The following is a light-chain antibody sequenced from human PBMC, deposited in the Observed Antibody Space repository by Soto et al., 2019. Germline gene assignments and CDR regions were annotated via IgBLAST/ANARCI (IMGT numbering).Light chain of an antibody. V-gene: IGLV2-8*01. Sequence: QSVLTQPRSASGSPGQSVTISCTGTSSDVGGYNYVSWYQQHPGKAPKLMIFEVSKRPSGVPDRFSGSKSGNKASLTVSGLQAEDETDYYCSSYAGSNNGVFGGGTKLTVL. CDR1: SSDVGGYNY. CDR2: EVS. J-gene: IGLJ3*02. CDR3: SSYAGSNNGV.